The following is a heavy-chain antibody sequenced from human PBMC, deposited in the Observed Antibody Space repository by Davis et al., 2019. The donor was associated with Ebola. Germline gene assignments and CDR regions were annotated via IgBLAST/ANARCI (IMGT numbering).Heavy chain of an antibody. CDR3: ARAPGYSYGDY. CDR1: GFTFSSYS. J-gene: IGHJ4*02. CDR2: INSDGSST. V-gene: IGHV3-74*01. D-gene: IGHD5-18*01. Sequence: HTGGSLRLSCAASGFTFSSYSMNRVRQAPGKGLVWVSRINSDGSSTSYADSVKGRFTISRDNAKNTLYLQMNSLRAEDTAVYYCARAPGYSYGDYWGQGTLVTVSS.